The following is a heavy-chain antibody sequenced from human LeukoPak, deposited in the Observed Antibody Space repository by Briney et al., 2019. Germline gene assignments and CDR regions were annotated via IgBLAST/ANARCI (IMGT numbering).Heavy chain of an antibody. CDR3: ARLLRVGYCSTTTCNWFDP. D-gene: IGHD2-2*03. Sequence: SETLSFTGVVSGGSISSTSYYWGWIRHPPGKGLEWIGSIYYSGGTYYSPSLRSRATISVDTSKNQFSLKLSSVTAADTAVYYCARLLRVGYCSTTTCNWFDPWGQGTLVTVSS. CDR1: GGSISSTSYY. CDR2: IYYSGGT. V-gene: IGHV4-39*07. J-gene: IGHJ5*02.